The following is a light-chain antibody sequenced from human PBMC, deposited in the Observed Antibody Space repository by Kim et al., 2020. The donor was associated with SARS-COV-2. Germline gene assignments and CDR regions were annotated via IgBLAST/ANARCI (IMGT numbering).Light chain of an antibody. CDR1: TGTVTTGHF. CDR2: DTN. CDR3: LLYYSGTRV. J-gene: IGLJ3*02. V-gene: IGLV7-46*01. Sequence: PGGTVTLPCGSSTGTVTTGHFPYWFQQKPGQAPRTLIFDTNNKDSRTPARFSGSLLGDKAALTLSGAQPEDEAEYYCLLYYSGTRVFGGGTQLTVL.